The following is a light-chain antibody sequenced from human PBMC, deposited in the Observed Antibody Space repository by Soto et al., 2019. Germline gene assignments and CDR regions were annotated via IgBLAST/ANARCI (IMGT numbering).Light chain of an antibody. CDR3: QQYDNLIT. J-gene: IGKJ5*01. CDR2: GAS. Sequence: DIQMTQSPSSLSASVGDRVTITCQASQDIRNYLNWYQQKPGKAPKLLIFGASDLETGVPSRFSGSGFGTAFTFTISSLQPEDIGTYYCQQYDNLITLGQGTRLEIK. CDR1: QDIRNY. V-gene: IGKV1-33*01.